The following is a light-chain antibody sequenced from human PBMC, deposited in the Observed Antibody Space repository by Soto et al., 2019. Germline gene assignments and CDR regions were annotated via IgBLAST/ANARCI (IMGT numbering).Light chain of an antibody. CDR2: AAS. CDR3: QQSYSTPRT. CDR1: QSISSY. V-gene: IGKV1-39*01. Sequence: DLQMTQSPSSLSAFVGDRVTITCRASQSISSYLNWYQQKPGKAPKLLIYAASSLQSGVPSRLSGSGSGTDFTLTISSLQPEDFATYYCQQSYSTPRTFGQGTKVEIK. J-gene: IGKJ1*01.